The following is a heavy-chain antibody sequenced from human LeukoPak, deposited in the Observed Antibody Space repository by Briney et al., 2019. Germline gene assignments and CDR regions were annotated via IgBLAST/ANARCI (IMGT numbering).Heavy chain of an antibody. Sequence: KPGGSLRLSCAASGFTFSDYFMSWIRQAPGKGLEWVSYISSSGSTIYYADSVKGRFTISRDNAKNSLYLQMNSLRAEDTAVYYCARGSGGNQLLLYYYGMDVWGQGTTVTVSS. V-gene: IGHV3-11*01. J-gene: IGHJ6*02. CDR1: GFTFSDYF. D-gene: IGHD2-2*01. CDR2: ISSSGSTI. CDR3: ARGSGGNQLLLYYYGMDV.